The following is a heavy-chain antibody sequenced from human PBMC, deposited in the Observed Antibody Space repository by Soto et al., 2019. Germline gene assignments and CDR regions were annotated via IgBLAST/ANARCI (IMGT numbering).Heavy chain of an antibody. CDR1: GGTFSSYT. Sequence: QVQLVQSGAEVKKPGSSVKVSCKASGGTFSSYTITWVRQAPGQGLEWMARIIPSLGRANYAQKFQGRVTITADKSTSTAYMELSSLRSEDTAVYYCARLGVNSGYDLWGQGTLVTVSS. V-gene: IGHV1-69*02. J-gene: IGHJ4*02. CDR2: IIPSLGRA. D-gene: IGHD5-12*01. CDR3: ARLGVNSGYDL.